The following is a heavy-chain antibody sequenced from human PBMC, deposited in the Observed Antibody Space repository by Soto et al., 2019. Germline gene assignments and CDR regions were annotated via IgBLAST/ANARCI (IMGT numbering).Heavy chain of an antibody. CDR1: GGSISSYY. V-gene: IGHV4-59*08. J-gene: IGHJ6*03. CDR2: IYYSGST. Sequence: SETLSLTCTVSGGSISSYYWSWIRQPPGKGLEWIGYIYYSGSTNYNPSLKSRVTTSVDTSKNQFSLKLSSVTAADTAVYYCARLLFYDFWSGYRSYYMDVWGKGTTVTVS. D-gene: IGHD3-3*01. CDR3: ARLLFYDFWSGYRSYYMDV.